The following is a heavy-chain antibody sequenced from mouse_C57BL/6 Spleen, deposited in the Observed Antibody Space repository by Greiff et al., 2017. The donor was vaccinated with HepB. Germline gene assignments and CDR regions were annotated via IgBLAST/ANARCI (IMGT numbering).Heavy chain of an antibody. CDR1: GYTFTSYT. V-gene: IGHV1-4*01. J-gene: IGHJ2*01. CDR3: ARDGYDPDDCDY. CDR2: INPSSGYT. Sequence: QVQLQQSGAELARPGASVKMSCKASGYTFTSYTMHWVKQRPGQCLEWIGYINPSSGYTKYNQKFKDKATLTADKSSSTAYMQRSSLTSEDSAVYYCARDGYDPDDCDYWGQGTTLTVSS. D-gene: IGHD2-2*01.